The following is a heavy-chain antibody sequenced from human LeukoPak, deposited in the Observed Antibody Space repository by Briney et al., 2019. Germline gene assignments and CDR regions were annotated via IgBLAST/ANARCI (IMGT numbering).Heavy chain of an antibody. Sequence: PGGSLRLSCSASGFTFSTYIMHWARQAPGKGLETVSAITGNGGSTFYADSVKGRFTISRDNSKNTLYLQMSSLRAEDTAMYYCARRDDYSAYDCWGQGTLVTVSS. J-gene: IGHJ4*02. CDR1: GFTFSTYI. D-gene: IGHD5-24*01. CDR3: ARRDDYSAYDC. CDR2: ITGNGGST. V-gene: IGHV3-64D*06.